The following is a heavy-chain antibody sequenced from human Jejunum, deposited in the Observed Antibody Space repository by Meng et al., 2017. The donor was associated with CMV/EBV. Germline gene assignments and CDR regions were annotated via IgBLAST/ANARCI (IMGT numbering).Heavy chain of an antibody. CDR2: IHYSGST. Sequence: VSGGAISSSSYYWGWIRQPPGKGLEWIESIHYSGSTYYNPSLKSRVTMSLDPSKNQFSLKLTSVTAADTAVYYCASLPIAAAVRACWGQGTLVTVSS. J-gene: IGHJ4*02. CDR3: ASLPIAAAVRAC. CDR1: GGAISSSSYY. D-gene: IGHD6-13*01. V-gene: IGHV4-39*07.